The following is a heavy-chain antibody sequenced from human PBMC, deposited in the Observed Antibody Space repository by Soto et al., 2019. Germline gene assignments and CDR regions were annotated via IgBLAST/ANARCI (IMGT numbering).Heavy chain of an antibody. J-gene: IGHJ4*02. V-gene: IGHV3-33*01. CDR3: ARAGLTYYDFWSGYYLDY. CDR2: IWYDGSNK. D-gene: IGHD3-3*01. Sequence: QVQLVESGGGVVQPGRSLRLSCAASGFTFSSYGMHWVRQAPGKGLEWVAVIWYDGSNKYYADSVKGRFTISRDNSKNTLYLQMNSLRAEDTAVYYCARAGLTYYDFWSGYYLDYWGQGTLVTVSS. CDR1: GFTFSSYG.